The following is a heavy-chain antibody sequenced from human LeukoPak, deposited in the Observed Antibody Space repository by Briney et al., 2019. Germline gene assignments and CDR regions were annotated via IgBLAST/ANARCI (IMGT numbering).Heavy chain of an antibody. CDR3: ARGWASELTDFDY. J-gene: IGHJ4*02. CDR2: SNPNSGGA. V-gene: IGHV1-2*02. CDR1: GYTLTGYY. D-gene: IGHD1-26*01. Sequence: ASVKLCCKASGYTLTGYYVHWVRQAPGQGLEWMGWSNPNSGGANYAQKFQGRVTITRNTSISTAYMELSSLRSEDTAVYYCARGWASELTDFDYSGQGTLVTVSS.